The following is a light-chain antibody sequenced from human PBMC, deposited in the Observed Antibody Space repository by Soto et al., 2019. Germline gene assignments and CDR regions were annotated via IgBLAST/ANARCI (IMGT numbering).Light chain of an antibody. Sequence: DIQMTQSPSTLSGSVGDRVTITCRASQTISDWLAWYQQKPGKAPKLLIYKASSLESGVPSRFSGSGSGTEFTLTISSLQPDDFAPYYCQHYNSYPWTFGQGTKVDIK. CDR2: KAS. CDR1: QTISDW. CDR3: QHYNSYPWT. J-gene: IGKJ1*01. V-gene: IGKV1-5*03.